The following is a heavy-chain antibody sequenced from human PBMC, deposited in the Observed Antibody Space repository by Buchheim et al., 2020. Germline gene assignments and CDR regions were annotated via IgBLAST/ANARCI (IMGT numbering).Heavy chain of an antibody. Sequence: QVQLVESGGGVVQPGRSLRLSCAASGFTFSSYAMHWVRQAPGKGLEWVAVISYDGSNKYYADSVKGRFTISRDNSKNTLYLQMNSLRAEDTAVYYCARDSEYYYDSSGYPNPSYYYYGMDVWGQGTT. D-gene: IGHD3-22*01. J-gene: IGHJ6*02. CDR3: ARDSEYYYDSSGYPNPSYYYYGMDV. CDR2: ISYDGSNK. CDR1: GFTFSSYA. V-gene: IGHV3-30*04.